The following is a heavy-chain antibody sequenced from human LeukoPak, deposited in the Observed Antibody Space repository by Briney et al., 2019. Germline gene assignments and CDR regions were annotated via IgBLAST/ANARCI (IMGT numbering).Heavy chain of an antibody. CDR2: IRYDGSNK. CDR3: AKDGAPSMVRGLHFDY. Sequence: GGSLRLSCAASGFTFSSYGMHWVRQAPGKGLEWVAFIRYDGSNKYYADSVKGRFTISRDNSKNTLYLQMNSLRAEDTAVYYCAKDGAPSMVRGLHFDYWGQGTLVTVSS. CDR1: GFTFSSYG. D-gene: IGHD3-10*01. V-gene: IGHV3-30*02. J-gene: IGHJ4*02.